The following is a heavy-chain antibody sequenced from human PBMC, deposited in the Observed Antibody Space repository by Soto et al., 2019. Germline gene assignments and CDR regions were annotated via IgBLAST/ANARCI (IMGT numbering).Heavy chain of an antibody. V-gene: IGHV4-34*01. CDR2: IYHSGST. Sequence: SETLSLTCAVYGGSFSDYYWSWIRQPPGKGLEWIGEIYHSGSTNYNPSLKSRITISVDTSKNQFSLNLKSVTPADTAVYYCAARAATSDYGLDVWGQGTTVT. D-gene: IGHD6-25*01. CDR1: GGSFSDYY. J-gene: IGHJ6*02. CDR3: AARAATSDYGLDV.